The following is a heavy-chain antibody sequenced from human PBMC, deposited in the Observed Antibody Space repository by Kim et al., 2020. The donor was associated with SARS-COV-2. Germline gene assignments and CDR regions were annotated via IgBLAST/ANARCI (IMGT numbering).Heavy chain of an antibody. CDR3: AKDVIRSGSSQFDS. V-gene: IGHV3-48*02. CDR2: LRYGSSLI. Sequence: GGSLRLSCAASGFTFSTYSMDWVRQAPGKGLEWVSYLRYGSSLIYYADSVKGRFTISRDNTKNSLYLQMNSLRDEDTAVYYCAKDVIRSGSSQFDSWGRGTLVTVSS. CDR1: GFTFSTYS. J-gene: IGHJ4*02. D-gene: IGHD1-26*01.